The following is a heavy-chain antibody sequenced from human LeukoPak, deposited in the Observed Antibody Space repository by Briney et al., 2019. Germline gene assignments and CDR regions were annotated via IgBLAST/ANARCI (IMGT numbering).Heavy chain of an antibody. Sequence: ASVKVSCKASGYTFTSYDINWVRQATGQGLEWMGWMNPNSGNTGYAQKFQGRVTMTRDTSISTAYMELSRLRSDDTAVYYCARDGGYCSSTSCYRSWFDPWGQGTLVTVSS. V-gene: IGHV1-8*01. J-gene: IGHJ5*02. CDR2: MNPNSGNT. CDR1: GYTFTSYD. CDR3: ARDGGYCSSTSCYRSWFDP. D-gene: IGHD2-2*01.